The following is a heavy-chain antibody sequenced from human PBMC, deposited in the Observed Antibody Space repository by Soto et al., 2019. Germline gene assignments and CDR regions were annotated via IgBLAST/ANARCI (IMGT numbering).Heavy chain of an antibody. V-gene: IGHV5-51*01. CDR3: ARHKIDSAPGWVFRNGMDI. Sequence: GESLKISCKGSGYSFTTYWIAWVRQMPGKGLEWMGIIYPDDSDTKYNPSFQGQVTISADKSMSTAYLQWSSLKASDTAMYYCARHKIDSAPGWVFRNGMDIWGQGTTVTVSS. CDR2: IYPDDSDT. D-gene: IGHD6-13*01. J-gene: IGHJ6*02. CDR1: GYSFTTYW.